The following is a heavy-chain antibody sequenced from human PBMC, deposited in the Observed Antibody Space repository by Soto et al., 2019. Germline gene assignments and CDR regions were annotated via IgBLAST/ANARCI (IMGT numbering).Heavy chain of an antibody. J-gene: IGHJ4*02. CDR1: GFSFSTSGMC. CDR3: ARNFYDTGNYYARIDY. D-gene: IGHD3-10*01. V-gene: IGHV2-70*01. CDR2: IDWDDDK. Sequence: SGPTLVNPTQTLTLTCTFSGFSFSTSGMCVSWIRQPPGKDLEWLALIDWDDDKFYLPSLKTRLTISRDTSTNQVVLTMTNMDPLDTATYYCARNFYDTGNYYARIDYWGPGTLVTVSS.